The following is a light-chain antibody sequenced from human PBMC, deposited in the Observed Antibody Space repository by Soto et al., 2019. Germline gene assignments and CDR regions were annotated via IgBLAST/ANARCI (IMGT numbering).Light chain of an antibody. J-gene: IGKJ4*01. CDR1: QTISSY. CDR3: QPSYSTPLT. V-gene: IGKV1-39*01. Sequence: DIQMTQSPSSLSASVGDRVTITWRASQTISSYLNWYQQKPGKAPKLLIYAASSLQSGVPSRFRGSGSGTDFTLTISSLQPEDFATYYCQPSYSTPLTFGGGTNVAIK. CDR2: AAS.